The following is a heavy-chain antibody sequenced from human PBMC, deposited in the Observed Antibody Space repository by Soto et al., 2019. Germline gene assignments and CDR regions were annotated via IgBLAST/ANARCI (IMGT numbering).Heavy chain of an antibody. CDR3: ARDVEQLRFLEWLPPKFDY. V-gene: IGHV1-3*01. J-gene: IGHJ4*02. D-gene: IGHD3-3*01. CDR2: INAGNGNT. CDR1: GYTFTSYA. Sequence: ASVKVSCKASGYTFTSYAMHWVRQAPGQRLEWMGWINAGNGNTKYSQKFQGRVTITRDTSASTAYMELSSLRSEDTAVYYCARDVEQLRFLEWLPPKFDYWGQGTLVTVSS.